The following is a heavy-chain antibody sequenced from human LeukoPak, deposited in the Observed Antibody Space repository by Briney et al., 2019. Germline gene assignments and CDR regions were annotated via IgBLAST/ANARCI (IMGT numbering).Heavy chain of an antibody. J-gene: IGHJ4*02. CDR3: ARGTCGGDCYSMGYYFDY. Sequence: ASVKVSCKASGYTFTSYGISWVRQAPGQGLDWMGWISAYNGNTNYAQKLQGRVTMTTDTSTSTAYMELRSLRSDDTAVYYCARGTCGGDCYSMGYYFDYWGQGTPVTVSS. D-gene: IGHD2-21*02. CDR2: ISAYNGNT. CDR1: GYTFTSYG. V-gene: IGHV1-18*04.